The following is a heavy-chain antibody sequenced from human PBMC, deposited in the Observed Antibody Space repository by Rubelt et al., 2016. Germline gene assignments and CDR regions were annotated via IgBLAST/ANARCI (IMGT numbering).Heavy chain of an antibody. V-gene: IGHV4-39*01. CDR2: IYYSGST. Sequence: QVQLQESGPGLVKPSETLSLTCTVSGGSISSYYWGWIRQPPGKGLEWIGSIYYSGSTYYNPSLQSRVHISVDTSKNQFSLQLSPVTAADTAVYYWAKPIFDCSSTICPMGNAFDIWGQGTMGTVSS. J-gene: IGHJ3*02. CDR1: GGSISSYY. CDR3: AKPIFDCSSTICPMGNAFDI. D-gene: IGHD2-2*01.